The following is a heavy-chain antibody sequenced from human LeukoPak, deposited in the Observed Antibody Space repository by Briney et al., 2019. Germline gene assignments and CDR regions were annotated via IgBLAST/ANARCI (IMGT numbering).Heavy chain of an antibody. D-gene: IGHD2-2*01. CDR2: ISSSSSYI. CDR3: ARDSRSPYQLLFGWFDP. V-gene: IGHV3-21*01. CDR1: GFTFSSYS. J-gene: IGHJ5*02. Sequence: PGGSLRLSCAASGFTFSSYSMNWVRQAPGKGLEWVSSISSSSSYIYYADSVKGRFTISRDNAKNSLYLQMNSLRAEDTAVYYCARDSRSPYQLLFGWFDPWGQGTLVTVSS.